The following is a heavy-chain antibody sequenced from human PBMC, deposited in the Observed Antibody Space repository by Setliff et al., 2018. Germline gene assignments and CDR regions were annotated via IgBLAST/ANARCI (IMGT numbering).Heavy chain of an antibody. V-gene: IGHV1-18*01. CDR2: ISAYNGNT. CDR1: GYTFTSYG. Sequence: GASVKVSCKASGYTFTSYGISWVRQAPGQGLEWMGWISAYNGNTNYAQKLQGRVTMTTDTSTSTAYMELRSLRSDDTAVYYCARVRPPLRFLNWFDPWGQGTLVTVSS. J-gene: IGHJ5*02. D-gene: IGHD3-3*01. CDR3: ARVRPPLRFLNWFDP.